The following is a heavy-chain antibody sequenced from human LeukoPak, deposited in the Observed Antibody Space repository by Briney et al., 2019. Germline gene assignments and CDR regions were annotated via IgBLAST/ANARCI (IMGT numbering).Heavy chain of an antibody. D-gene: IGHD3-10*01. J-gene: IGHJ6*03. Sequence: GGSLRLSCAASGFTFSSYWMHWVRQAPGKGLEWVSAISGSGGSTYYADSVKGRFTISRDNSKNTLYLQMNSLRAEDTAVYYCARISGSGSNYYYYYMDVWGKGTAVTISS. CDR1: GFTFSSYW. CDR3: ARISGSGSNYYYYYMDV. CDR2: ISGSGGST. V-gene: IGHV3-23*01.